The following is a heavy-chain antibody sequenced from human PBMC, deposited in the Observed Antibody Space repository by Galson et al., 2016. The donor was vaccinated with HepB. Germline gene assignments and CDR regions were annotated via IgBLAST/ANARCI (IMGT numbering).Heavy chain of an antibody. J-gene: IGHJ4*02. D-gene: IGHD1-26*01. CDR2: ISSSSTEM. CDR3: ARGEVGGYCAEAFVNF. CDR1: GFTFSSYW. V-gene: IGHV3-21*06. Sequence: SLRLSCAASGFTFSSYWMNWVRLAPGKGLEWVSSISSSSTEMYYADSVKGRFTISRDNAENSLYLQMNSLRVEDTAVYYCARGEVGGYCAEAFVNFWGQGTPVTVSS.